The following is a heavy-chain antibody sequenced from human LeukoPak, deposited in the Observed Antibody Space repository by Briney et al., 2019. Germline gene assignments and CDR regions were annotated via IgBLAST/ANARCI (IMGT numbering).Heavy chain of an antibody. D-gene: IGHD3-3*01. CDR3: ARVVEDYDFWSGYNYYYYYMDV. CDR1: GGSISSGSYY. V-gene: IGHV4-61*02. CDR2: IYTSGST. Sequence: SETLSLTCTVSGGSISSGSYYWSWIRQPAGKRLEWIGRIYTSGSTNYNPSLKSRVTISVDTSKNQFSLKLSSVTAADTAVYYCARVVEDYDFWSGYNYYYYYMDVWGKGTTVTVSS. J-gene: IGHJ6*03.